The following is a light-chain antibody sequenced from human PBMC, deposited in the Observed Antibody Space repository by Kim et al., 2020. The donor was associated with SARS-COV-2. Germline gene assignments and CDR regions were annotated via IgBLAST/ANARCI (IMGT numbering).Light chain of an antibody. CDR3: QVWDSSSDCYV. CDR2: YDS. V-gene: IGLV3-21*04. CDR1: NIGNKS. Sequence: APGKTARITCGGNNIGNKSVPWYQQKPGQAPVLVIYYDSDRPSGIPERFSGSNSGNTATLTISRVEAGDEADYYCQVWDSSSDCYVFGTGTKVTVL. J-gene: IGLJ1*01.